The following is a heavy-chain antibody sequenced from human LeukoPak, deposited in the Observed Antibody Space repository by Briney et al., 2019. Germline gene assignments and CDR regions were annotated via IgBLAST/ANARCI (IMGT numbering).Heavy chain of an antibody. CDR1: GYTLTELS. Sequence: ASVKVSCKVSGYTLTELSMHWVRQAPGKGVEWMGGFDPEDGETIYAQKFQGRVTMTEDTSTDTAYMELSSLRSEDTAVYYCATAAVEGSPFDYWGQGTLVTVSS. J-gene: IGHJ4*02. CDR2: FDPEDGET. V-gene: IGHV1-24*01. CDR3: ATAAVEGSPFDY. D-gene: IGHD1-26*01.